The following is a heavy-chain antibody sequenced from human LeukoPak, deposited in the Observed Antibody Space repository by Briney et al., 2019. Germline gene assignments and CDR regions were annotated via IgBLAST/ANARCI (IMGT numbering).Heavy chain of an antibody. CDR2: IIPIFGTA. CDR1: GGTFSSYA. D-gene: IGHD3-3*01. V-gene: IGHV1-69*05. CDR3: ARTRPHYDFWSGSNLRGPSYFDY. J-gene: IGHJ4*02. Sequence: ASVKVSCKASGGTFSSYAISWVRQAPGQGLGWMGRIIPIFGTANYAQKFQGRVTITTDESTSTAYMELSSLRSEDTAVYYCARTRPHYDFWSGSNLRGPSYFDYWGQGTLVTVSS.